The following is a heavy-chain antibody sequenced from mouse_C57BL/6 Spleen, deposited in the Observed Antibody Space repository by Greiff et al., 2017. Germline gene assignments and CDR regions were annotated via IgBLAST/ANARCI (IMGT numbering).Heavy chain of an antibody. D-gene: IGHD1-1*01. CDR2: IYPGDGDT. Sequence: VKLMESGPELVKPGASVKISCKASGYAFSSSWMNWVKQRPGKGLEWIGRIYPGDGDTNYNGKFKGKAKLTADKSSSTAYMQASSLPSKDSAVYFGARYGSSYDWYFDVWGTGTTVTVSA. V-gene: IGHV1-82*01. CDR1: GYAFSSSW. CDR3: ARYGSSYDWYFDV. J-gene: IGHJ1*03.